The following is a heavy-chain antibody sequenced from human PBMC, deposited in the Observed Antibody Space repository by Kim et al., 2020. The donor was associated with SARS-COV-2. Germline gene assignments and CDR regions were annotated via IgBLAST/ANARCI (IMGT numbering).Heavy chain of an antibody. CDR3: ARGYAVGATPTGYFDY. D-gene: IGHD1-26*01. J-gene: IGHJ4*02. CDR2: IYYSGST. Sequence: SETLSLTCTVSGGSISSGDYYWSWIRQPPGKGLEWIGYIYYSGSTYYNPSLKSRVTISVDTSKNQFSLKLSSVTAADTAVYYCARGYAVGATPTGYFDYWGQGTLVTVSS. CDR1: GGSISSGDYY. V-gene: IGHV4-30-4*01.